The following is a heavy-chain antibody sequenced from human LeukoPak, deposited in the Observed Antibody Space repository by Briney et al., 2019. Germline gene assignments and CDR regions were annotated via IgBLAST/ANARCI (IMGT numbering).Heavy chain of an antibody. Sequence: PGGSLRLSCAGFGFTFSSYAMSWVRQAPGKGLEWVSGISGSGGSTYYADSVKGRFTISRDNSKNTLYLQMNSLRAEDTAVYYCAKGLNIAVAENWGQGTLVTVSS. V-gene: IGHV3-23*01. CDR2: ISGSGGST. CDR1: GFTFSSYA. D-gene: IGHD6-19*01. CDR3: AKGLNIAVAEN. J-gene: IGHJ4*02.